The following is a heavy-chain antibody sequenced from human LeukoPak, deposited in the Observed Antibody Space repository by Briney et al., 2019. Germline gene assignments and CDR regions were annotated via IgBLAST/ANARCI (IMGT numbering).Heavy chain of an antibody. CDR1: GASVSSSSSF. CDR3: ARHGLYQDYGY. CDR2: VYYSGST. D-gene: IGHD3-16*01. V-gene: IGHV4-39*01. Sequence: SETLSLTCTVSGASVSSSSSFWAWIRQPPGKGLEWIGNVYYSGSTHYNPSLKSRVTISLDMSKNQFSPRLTSVTAADTAIYYCARHGLYQDYGYWGQGILVTVSS. J-gene: IGHJ4*02.